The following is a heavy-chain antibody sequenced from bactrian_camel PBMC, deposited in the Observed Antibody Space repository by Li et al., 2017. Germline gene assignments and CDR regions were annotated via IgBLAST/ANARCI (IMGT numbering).Heavy chain of an antibody. J-gene: IGHJ4*01. CDR3: AKSLGTRCVGGYCPPFDT. V-gene: IGHV3S60*01. Sequence: VQLVESGGGLVQPGGSLRLSCTVSGVTLEHADMGWYRQGPDNECDLLSTVSFDGSTYYHDSVKGRFTLSRDDARNTVYLQLDRLKTEDAATYYCAKSLGTRCVGGYCPPFDTWGQGTQVTVS. D-gene: IGHD2*01. CDR2: VSFDGST. CDR1: GVTLEHAD.